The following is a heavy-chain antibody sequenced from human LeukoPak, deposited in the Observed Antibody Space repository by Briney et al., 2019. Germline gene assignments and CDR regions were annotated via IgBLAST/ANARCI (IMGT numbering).Heavy chain of an antibody. CDR3: ARDWQWLPDKYFQH. D-gene: IGHD6-19*01. V-gene: IGHV3-21*01. J-gene: IGHJ1*01. CDR2: ISSSSSYI. CDR1: GFTFSSYS. Sequence: GGSLRLSCAASGFTFSSYSMNWVRQAPGKGLEWVSSISSSSSYIYYADSVKGRFTISRDNAKNSLYLQMNSLRAEDTAVYYCARDWQWLPDKYFQHWGQSTLVTVSS.